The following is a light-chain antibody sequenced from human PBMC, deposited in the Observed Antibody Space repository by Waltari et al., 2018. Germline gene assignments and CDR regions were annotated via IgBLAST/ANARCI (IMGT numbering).Light chain of an antibody. CDR1: QAVSRF. CDR2: DTS. Sequence: EIVLTQSPGTLSLSPGERATLSCRASQAVSRFLAWYQQKPGQAPRLLIYDTSTRATGIPDRFSGSGSWTDFGLTISRLEPEDFAVYYCQKYGSLPATFGQGTKVEIK. V-gene: IGKV3-20*01. J-gene: IGKJ1*01. CDR3: QKYGSLPAT.